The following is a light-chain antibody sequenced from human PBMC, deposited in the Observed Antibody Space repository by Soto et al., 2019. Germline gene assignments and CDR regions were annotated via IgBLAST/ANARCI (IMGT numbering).Light chain of an antibody. J-gene: IGKJ4*01. CDR3: QQYNKWPLT. CDR1: QSVSSN. CDR2: STS. Sequence: EIVMTQSPATLSVSPGERATLSCRASQSVSSNLAWYQQKPGQAPRLLIDSTSTSATGIPARFSGSGSGTEFSLTISSLQSEDFAVYYCQQYNKWPLTFGGGTKVEIK. V-gene: IGKV3-15*01.